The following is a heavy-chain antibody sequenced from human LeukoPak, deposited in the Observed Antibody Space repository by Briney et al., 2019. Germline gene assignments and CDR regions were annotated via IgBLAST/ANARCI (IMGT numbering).Heavy chain of an antibody. D-gene: IGHD4-23*01. CDR3: AKGRSAAVTSALNY. Sequence: AEGSLRLSCAASGFTFSSYAMNWVRQAPGKGLEWVSGISANGVSTYYADSVKGRFTISRDNSKTTLYLQMNSLRAEDTAVYYCAKGRSAAVTSALNYWGQGTLVTVSS. CDR1: GFTFSSYA. V-gene: IGHV3-23*01. CDR2: ISANGVST. J-gene: IGHJ4*02.